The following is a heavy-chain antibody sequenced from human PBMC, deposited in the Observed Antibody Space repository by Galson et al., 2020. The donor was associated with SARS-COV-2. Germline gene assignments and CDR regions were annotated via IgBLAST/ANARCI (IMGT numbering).Heavy chain of an antibody. CDR2: IKQDGSEK. D-gene: IGHD3-3*01. V-gene: IGHV3-7*01. CDR3: ARDRGTYYDFWSGSPYYFDY. CDR1: GFTFSSYW. Sequence: GGSLRLSCAASGFTFSSYWMSWVRQAPGKGLEWVANIKQDGSEKYYVDSVKGRFTISRDNAKNSLYLQMNSLRAEDTAVYYCARDRGTYYDFWSGSPYYFDYWGQGTLVTVSS. J-gene: IGHJ4*02.